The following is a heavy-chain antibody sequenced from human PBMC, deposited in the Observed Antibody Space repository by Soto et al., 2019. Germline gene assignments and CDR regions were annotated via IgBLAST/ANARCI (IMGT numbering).Heavy chain of an antibody. J-gene: IGHJ6*02. CDR3: ARHKCSGGSCYSNYYYGMDV. Sequence: PGESLKISCNGSGYSFTSYWISWVRQMPGKGLEWMGRIDPSDSYTNYSPSFQGHVTISADKSISTAYLQWSSLKASDTAMYYCARHKCSGGSCYSNYYYGMDVWGQGTTVTVSS. D-gene: IGHD2-15*01. V-gene: IGHV5-10-1*01. CDR1: GYSFTSYW. CDR2: IDPSDSYT.